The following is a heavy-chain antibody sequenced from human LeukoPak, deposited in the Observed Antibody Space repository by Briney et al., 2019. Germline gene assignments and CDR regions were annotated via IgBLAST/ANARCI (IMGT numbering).Heavy chain of an antibody. CDR3: AREVVIFPDYYYYGMDV. CDR1: GFPFRDYY. CDR2: ISRSGDTL. Sequence: GGSQRLSCAASGFPFRDYYMTRIRQAPGKGLEWISYISRSGDTLYYADSVEGRFTISRDNAKNSLFLQMNSLRADDTAVYYCAREVVIFPDYYYYGMDVWGQGTTVTVS. V-gene: IGHV3-11*01. D-gene: IGHD3-9*01. J-gene: IGHJ6*02.